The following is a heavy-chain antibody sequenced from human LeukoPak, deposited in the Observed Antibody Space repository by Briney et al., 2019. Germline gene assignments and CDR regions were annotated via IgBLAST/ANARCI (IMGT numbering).Heavy chain of an antibody. V-gene: IGHV4-59*12. CDR1: GGSISPYF. J-gene: IGHJ5*02. CDR3: ARDGGSNYDTLTGYPRGVNWFDP. Sequence: SETLSLTCTVSGGSISPYFWSWIRQPPGKGLEWMGYIYYTGSTNYNPSLKSRVTISIDASKNQLSLKLDSVTAADTAVYYCARDGGSNYDTLTGYPRGVNWFDPWGQGTLVTVSS. CDR2: IYYTGST. D-gene: IGHD3-9*01.